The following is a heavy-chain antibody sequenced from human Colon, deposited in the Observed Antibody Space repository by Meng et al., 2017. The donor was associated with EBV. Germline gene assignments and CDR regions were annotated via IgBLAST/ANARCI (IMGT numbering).Heavy chain of an antibody. CDR2: IIHGGSP. D-gene: IGHD7-27*01. CDR3: ARDTSTWGNKGLDH. CDR1: GGSFSGIY. V-gene: IGHV4-34*12. J-gene: IGHJ4*02. Sequence: QVQLQQWGAGLLKPSEALSLPCAVYGGSFSGIYWSWIRQPPGRGLEWIWEIIHGGSPSYNPSLKSRVTISIDTSKNQLSLMLSSVTAADTAVYYCARDTSTWGNKGLDHWGQGILVNVSP.